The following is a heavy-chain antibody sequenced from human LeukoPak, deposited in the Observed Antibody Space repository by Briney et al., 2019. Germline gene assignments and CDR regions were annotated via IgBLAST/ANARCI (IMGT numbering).Heavy chain of an antibody. D-gene: IGHD2-2*01. CDR3: ARGLPYCSSTSCHGIDP. Sequence: SETLSLTCTVSGGSISSGDYYWSWIRQPPGKGLEWIGYIYYSGSTYYNPSLKSRVTISVDTSKNQFSLKLSSVTAAETAVYYCARGLPYCSSTSCHGIDPWGQGTLVTVSS. J-gene: IGHJ5*02. V-gene: IGHV4-30-4*01. CDR2: IYYSGST. CDR1: GGSISSGDYY.